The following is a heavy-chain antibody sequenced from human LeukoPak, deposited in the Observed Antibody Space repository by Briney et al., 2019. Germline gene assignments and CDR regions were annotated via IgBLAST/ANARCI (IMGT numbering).Heavy chain of an antibody. Sequence: ASVKVSCKASGFTFTSSAVQSVRQARGQRLEWIGWIVVGSGNTNYAQKFQERVTITRDMSTSTAYMELSSLRSEDTAVYYCAADPGYDFWSGYYISWGQGTLVTVSS. D-gene: IGHD3-3*01. CDR3: AADPGYDFWSGYYIS. J-gene: IGHJ4*02. CDR1: GFTFTSSA. V-gene: IGHV1-58*01. CDR2: IVVGSGNT.